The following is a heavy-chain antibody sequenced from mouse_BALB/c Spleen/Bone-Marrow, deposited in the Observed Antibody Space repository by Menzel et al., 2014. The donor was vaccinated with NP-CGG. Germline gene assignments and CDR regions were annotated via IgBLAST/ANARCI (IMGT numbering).Heavy chain of an antibody. CDR2: ISSGGSYT. J-gene: IGHJ3*01. CDR3: ARQGVPRDGYTWFTY. Sequence: EVKLVESGGDLVKPGGSLKLSCAASGFTFSNYAMSWVRQTPEKRLEWVASISSGGSYTYYTDSVKGRFTISRDNAKNTLYLQMSSLRSEDTAIYYCARQGVPRDGYTWFTYWGQGSLVTVSA. CDR1: GFTFSNYA. V-gene: IGHV5-9-3*01. D-gene: IGHD2-3*01.